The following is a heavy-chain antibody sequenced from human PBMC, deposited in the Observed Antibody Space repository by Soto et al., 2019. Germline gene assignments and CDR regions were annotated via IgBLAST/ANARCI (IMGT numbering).Heavy chain of an antibody. CDR3: VRDVGYCSGGSCYSRNWFDP. CDR1: GGSISSGDYY. V-gene: IGHV4-30-4*01. J-gene: IGHJ5*02. Sequence: QVQLQESGPGLVKPSQTLSLTCTVSGGSISSGDYYWSWILKSPGKGLEWIGYIYYTGSTYYNPSLKSRVTISVDTSKNQFSLKLNSVTAADTAVYYCVRDVGYCSGGSCYSRNWFDPWGQGTLVTVSS. CDR2: IYYTGST. D-gene: IGHD2-15*01.